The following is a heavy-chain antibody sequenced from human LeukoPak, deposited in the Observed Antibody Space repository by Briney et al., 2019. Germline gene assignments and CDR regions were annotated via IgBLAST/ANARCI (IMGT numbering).Heavy chain of an antibody. CDR1: GYTLTELS. Sequence: ASVKVSCKVSGYTLTELSMHWVRQAPGKGLEWMGGFDPEDGETIYAQKFQGRVTMTEDTSTDTAYMGLSSLRSEDTAVYYCATNLHSGLWFRELQLDYWGQGTLVAVSS. CDR3: ATNLHSGLWFRELQLDY. V-gene: IGHV1-24*01. CDR2: FDPEDGET. D-gene: IGHD3-10*01. J-gene: IGHJ4*02.